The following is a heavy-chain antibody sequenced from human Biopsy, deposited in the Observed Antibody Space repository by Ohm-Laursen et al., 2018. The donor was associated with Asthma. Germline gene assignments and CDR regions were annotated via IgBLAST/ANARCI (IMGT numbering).Heavy chain of an antibody. J-gene: IGHJ4*02. V-gene: IGHV4-59*01. CDR1: GGSLSSFY. CDR3: VRAARNEQWLAPFDY. D-gene: IGHD6-19*01. Sequence: TLSLTCRVHGGSLSSFYWSWIRQSPEKGLEWMGYVYWTGSTNYNPSLKSRVTMSVDTSKNRMFLELTSVTAADTAIYYCVRAARNEQWLAPFDYWGQGKPVTVSS. CDR2: VYWTGST.